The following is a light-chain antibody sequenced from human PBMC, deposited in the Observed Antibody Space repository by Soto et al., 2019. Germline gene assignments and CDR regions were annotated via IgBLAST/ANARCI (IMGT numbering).Light chain of an antibody. CDR3: ATWDDSLNGPV. J-gene: IGLJ3*02. CDR1: SSNIGSNT. V-gene: IGLV1-44*01. CDR2: SSN. Sequence: QSVLTQPPSASATRGQRVTISCSGSSSNIGSNTVNWYQHLPGTAPKLLIYSSNQRPSGVPDRLSGSKSGTSASLAISGLQSEDEADYYCATWDDSLNGPVFGGGTKVTVL.